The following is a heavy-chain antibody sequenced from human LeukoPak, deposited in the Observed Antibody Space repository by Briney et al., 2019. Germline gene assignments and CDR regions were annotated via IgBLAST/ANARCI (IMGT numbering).Heavy chain of an antibody. CDR1: GFPFSRYA. CDR2: ISGSDTST. CDR3: TKFDAPSGRENY. V-gene: IGHV3-23*01. J-gene: IGHJ4*02. Sequence: PGGSLRLSCAASGFPFSRYAMNWVRQAPGKGLEWVSTISGSDTSTYYADSVKGRFTISRDNSKNTLYMQMNSLRAEDPAVYYCTKFDAPSGRENYWGQGTLVTVSS.